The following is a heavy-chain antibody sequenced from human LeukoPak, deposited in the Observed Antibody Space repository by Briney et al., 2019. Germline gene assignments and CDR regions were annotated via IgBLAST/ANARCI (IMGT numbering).Heavy chain of an antibody. V-gene: IGHV3-30-3*01. CDR2: ISYDGSNK. CDR1: GFTFSSYA. Sequence: GRSLRLSCAASGFTFSSYAMQWVRQAPGKGLEGVAFISYDGSNKFYADSVKVRFTISRDNSNKTLYLQMNSLRAEDTAVYYCAREGGFCTNSVCYSYWYFDLWGRGTLVTVSS. D-gene: IGHD2-8*01. J-gene: IGHJ2*01. CDR3: AREGGFCTNSVCYSYWYFDL.